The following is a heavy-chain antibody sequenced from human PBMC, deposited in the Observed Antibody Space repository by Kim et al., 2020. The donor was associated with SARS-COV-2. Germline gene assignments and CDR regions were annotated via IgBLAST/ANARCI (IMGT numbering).Heavy chain of an antibody. Sequence: SETLSLTCAFSGASVTSGGSSWSWIRQPPGKGLEWIGYMYLNGNTYSNPSLKSRVSISVDRSKNQFSLNLTSVTAADTAVYYCARGEYYYDSWSPGTLVTVPS. CDR3: ARGEYYYDS. V-gene: IGHV4-30-2*01. J-gene: IGHJ4*02. CDR1: GASVTSGGSS. CDR2: MYLNGNT.